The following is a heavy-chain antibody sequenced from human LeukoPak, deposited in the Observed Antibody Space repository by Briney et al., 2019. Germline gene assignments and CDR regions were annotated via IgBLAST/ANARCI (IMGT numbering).Heavy chain of an antibody. CDR2: IYSGGST. D-gene: IGHD3-10*01. CDR1: GFTFSSYA. J-gene: IGHJ4*02. V-gene: IGHV3-53*01. CDR3: AREVPSDY. Sequence: GGSLRLSCAASGFTFSSYAMSWVRQAPGKGLEWVSVIYSGGSTYYADSVKGRFTISRDNSKNTLYLQMNSLRAEDTAVYYCAREVPSDYWGQGTLVTVSS.